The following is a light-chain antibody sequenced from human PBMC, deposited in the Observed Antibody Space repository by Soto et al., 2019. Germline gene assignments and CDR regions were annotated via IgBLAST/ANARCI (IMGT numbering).Light chain of an antibody. V-gene: IGKV3-11*01. J-gene: IGKJ5*01. Sequence: EIVLTQSPAPLSLSPGERDTLSCRASQSVSSYLAWYQQKPGQAPRLLIYDASHRATGIPARFSGSGSGPDFTLTISSLEPEDFAVYYCQQRSNWPPITFGQGTRLEIK. CDR3: QQRSNWPPIT. CDR2: DAS. CDR1: QSVSSY.